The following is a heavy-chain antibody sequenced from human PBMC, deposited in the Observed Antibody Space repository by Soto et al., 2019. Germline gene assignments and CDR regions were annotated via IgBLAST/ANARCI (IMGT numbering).Heavy chain of an antibody. CDR1: GDSIHSDDDF. J-gene: IGHJ3*01. CDR3: ARLREVVRNDYYDNTYWHYAFDV. Sequence: KTSETLSLTCDVSGDSIHSDDDFWSWIRQTPGKGPEWIGHISNSGKTDQNPSLKNRLIISIDTSKNQFSLRLNSVTATDTAVYFCARLREVVRNDYYDNTYWHYAFDVWGQGTVVTVSS. V-gene: IGHV4-30-4*01. D-gene: IGHD3-22*01. CDR2: ISNSGKT.